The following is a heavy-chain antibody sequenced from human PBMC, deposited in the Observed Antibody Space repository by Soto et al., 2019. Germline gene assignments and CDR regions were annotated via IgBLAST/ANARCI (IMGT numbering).Heavy chain of an antibody. D-gene: IGHD5-12*01. J-gene: IGHJ4*02. V-gene: IGHV3-21*01. CDR2: ISSSSSYI. CDR3: ARASIVATISDY. Sequence: GGSLRLSCAASGFTFSSYSMNWVRQAPGKGLEWVSSISSSSSYIYYADSVKGRFTISRDNAKNSLYLQMNSLRAEDTAVYYCARASIVATISDYWGQGTLVTVSS. CDR1: GFTFSSYS.